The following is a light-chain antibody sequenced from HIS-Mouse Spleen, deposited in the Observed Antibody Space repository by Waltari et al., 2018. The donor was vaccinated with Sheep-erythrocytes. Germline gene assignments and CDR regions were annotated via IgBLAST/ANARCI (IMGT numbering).Light chain of an antibody. Sequence: QSALTQPRSVSGSPGQSVTISCTGTSSDVGGYNYVSWYQQHPGKAPKHRIYDVSKRPPGVPDRFSGSKSGNTASLTISGLQAEDEADYYCCSYAGSYTFVVFGGGTKLTVL. CDR2: DVS. J-gene: IGLJ2*01. CDR1: SSDVGGYNY. V-gene: IGLV2-11*01. CDR3: CSYAGSYTFVV.